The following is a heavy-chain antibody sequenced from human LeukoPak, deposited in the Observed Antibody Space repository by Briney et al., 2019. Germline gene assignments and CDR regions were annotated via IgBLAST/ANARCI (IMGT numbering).Heavy chain of an antibody. D-gene: IGHD3-10*01. CDR3: ARDDNYGSGSFLD. J-gene: IGHJ4*02. CDR1: GGSISSYY. V-gene: IGHV4-59*01. Sequence: TSETLSLTCTVSGGSISSYYWSWIRQPPGKGLXXIGYIYYSGSTNYNPSLKSRVTISVDTSKNQFSLKLSSVTAADTAVYYCARDDNYGSGSFLDWGQGTLVTVSS. CDR2: IYYSGST.